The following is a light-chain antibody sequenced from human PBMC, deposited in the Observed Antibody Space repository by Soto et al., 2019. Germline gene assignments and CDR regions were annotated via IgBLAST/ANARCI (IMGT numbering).Light chain of an antibody. J-gene: IGKJ1*01. Sequence: EIVLTQSPGTLSLSPGERATLSCRASQSVSSSYLAWYQQKPGQAPRLLIYGASSRATGIPDRFSGSGYVKDFTLAISRLEPEDFAGYYCQQYGSSPGTFGQGTKVEIK. CDR2: GAS. CDR1: QSVSSSY. CDR3: QQYGSSPGT. V-gene: IGKV3-20*01.